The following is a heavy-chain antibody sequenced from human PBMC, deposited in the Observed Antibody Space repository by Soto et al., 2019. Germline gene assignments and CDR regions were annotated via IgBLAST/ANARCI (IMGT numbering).Heavy chain of an antibody. CDR3: ARDGGSAARPLNYYGMDV. D-gene: IGHD6-6*01. J-gene: IGHJ6*02. CDR1: GGTFSSYA. CDR2: IIPIFGTA. Sequence: QVQLVQSGAEVKKPGSSVKVSCKASGGTFSSYAISWVRQAPGQGLEWMGGIIPIFGTANYAQKFQGRVTITADXXTXTXXMELSSLRSEDTAVYYCARDGGSAARPLNYYGMDVWGQGTTVTVSS. V-gene: IGHV1-69*12.